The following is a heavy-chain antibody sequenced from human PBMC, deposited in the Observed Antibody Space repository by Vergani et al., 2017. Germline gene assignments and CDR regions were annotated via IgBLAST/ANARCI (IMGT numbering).Heavy chain of an antibody. CDR2: MYHSGST. J-gene: IGHJ3*01. Sequence: QVKLQESGPGLVKPSETLSLTCSVSGGSMSGYYWSWIRQPPGKELEWIGYMYHSGSTNYNPSLETRVTISGDTSKKQFSLKLTSVTAADTAVYYCARDGGEYDKDALDVWGQGTKVTVTS. CDR1: GGSMSGYY. V-gene: IGHV4-59*12. D-gene: IGHD2-21*01. CDR3: ARDGGEYDKDALDV.